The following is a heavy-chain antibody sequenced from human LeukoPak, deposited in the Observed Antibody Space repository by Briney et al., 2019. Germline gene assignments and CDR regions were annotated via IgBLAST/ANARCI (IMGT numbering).Heavy chain of an antibody. Sequence: ASVKVSCKASGYTFTSYDINWVRQATGQGLEWMGWINPNSGGTNYAQKFQGRVTMTRDTSISTAYMELSRLRSDDTAVYYCARLCSTSCSDAFDIWGQGAMVTVSS. CDR1: GYTFTSYD. J-gene: IGHJ3*02. D-gene: IGHD2-2*01. CDR3: ARLCSTSCSDAFDI. CDR2: INPNSGGT. V-gene: IGHV1-2*02.